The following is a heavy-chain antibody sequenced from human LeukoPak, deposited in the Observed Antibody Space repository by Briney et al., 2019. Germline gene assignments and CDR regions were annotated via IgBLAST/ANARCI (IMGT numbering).Heavy chain of an antibody. V-gene: IGHV3-15*01. Sequence: GGSLRLSCAASGFTFSNAWMSWVRQAPGKGLEWVGRIKSKTDGGTTDYAAPVKGRFTISRDDSKNTLYLQMNSLKTEDTAVYFCTTGITMVRGVIHLIDYWGQGTLVTVSS. J-gene: IGHJ4*02. CDR2: IKSKTDGGTT. CDR3: TTGITMVRGVIHLIDY. D-gene: IGHD3-10*01. CDR1: GFTFSNAW.